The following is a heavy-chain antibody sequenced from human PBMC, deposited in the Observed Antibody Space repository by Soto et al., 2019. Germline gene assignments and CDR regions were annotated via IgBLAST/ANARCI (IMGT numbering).Heavy chain of an antibody. CDR3: ARDPDGDYSDSSALDV. CDR1: GGSISSYN. J-gene: IGHJ3*01. D-gene: IGHD3-22*01. Sequence: QVQLQESGPGLVKPSETLSLTCMVSGGSISSYNWNWIRQPPGKGLEWIGSVYYSGFTSYNASLKSRVTISADTSKNQFSLKLRSVTAADTAVYYCARDPDGDYSDSSALDVWGQGTLVTVSS. CDR2: VYYSGFT. V-gene: IGHV4-59*01.